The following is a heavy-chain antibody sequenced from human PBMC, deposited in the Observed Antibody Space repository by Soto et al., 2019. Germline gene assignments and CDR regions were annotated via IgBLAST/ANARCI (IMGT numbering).Heavy chain of an antibody. Sequence: EVQLVESGGGLVKPGGSLRLSCAASGFTFSNAWMNWVRQAPGKGLEWGGRIKSKTDGGTTDDAAPVKGTFTISRDDSKNTLYPQMNSLKNEDTTVYYCLYYFDYWGQGTLDTVSS. CDR2: IKSKTDGGTT. CDR1: GFTFSNAW. J-gene: IGHJ4*02. CDR3: LYYFDY. V-gene: IGHV3-15*07.